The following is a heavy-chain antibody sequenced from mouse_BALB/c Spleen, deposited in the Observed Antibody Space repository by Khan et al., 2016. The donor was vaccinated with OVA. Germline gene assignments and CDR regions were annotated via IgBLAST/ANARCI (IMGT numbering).Heavy chain of an antibody. CDR1: DYSITSDYA. D-gene: IGHD2-1*01. V-gene: IGHV3-2*02. Sequence: VQLKESGPGLVKPSQFLSRTCTVTDYSITSDYAWNWIRQFPGNKPEWMGYICYSGSTSYHPSVKSLTSFTRDISNIQFFLQSNSVTPEDTATSCYTRTIYSAGAYAVDYWGRGTALTVCS. CDR3: TRTIYSAGAYAVDY. CDR2: ICYSGST. J-gene: IGHJ4*01.